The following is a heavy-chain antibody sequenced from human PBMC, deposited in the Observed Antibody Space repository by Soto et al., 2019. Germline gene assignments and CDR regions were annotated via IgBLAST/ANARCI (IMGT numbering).Heavy chain of an antibody. J-gene: IGHJ4*02. CDR1: GFTFSSYG. CDR2: ISYDGSNK. Sequence: QVQLVESGGGVVQPGRSLRLSCAASGFTFSSYGMHWVRQAPGKGLEWVAVISYDGSNKYYADSVKSRFTVSRDKSKKTLYLQVNSLRAEDTAVYYCAKDKVPVVVTAPFDYWGQGTLVTFSS. D-gene: IGHD2-21*02. V-gene: IGHV3-30*18. CDR3: AKDKVPVVVTAPFDY.